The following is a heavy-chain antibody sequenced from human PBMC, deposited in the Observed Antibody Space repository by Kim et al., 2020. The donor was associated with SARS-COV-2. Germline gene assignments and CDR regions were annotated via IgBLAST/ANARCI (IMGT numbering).Heavy chain of an antibody. Sequence: ASVKVSCKASGYTFTGYYMHWVRQAPGQGLEWMGWINPNSGGTNYAQKFQGWVTMTRDTSISTAYMELSRLRSDDTAVYYCARERAPGYSSGWINYYYGMDVWGQGTTVTVSS. CDR3: ARERAPGYSSGWINYYYGMDV. J-gene: IGHJ6*02. V-gene: IGHV1-2*04. CDR2: INPNSGGT. CDR1: GYTFTGYY. D-gene: IGHD6-19*01.